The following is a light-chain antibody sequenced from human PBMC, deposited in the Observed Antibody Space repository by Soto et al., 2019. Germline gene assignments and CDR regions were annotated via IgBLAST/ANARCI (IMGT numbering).Light chain of an antibody. J-gene: IGKJ5*01. CDR3: QQYNTPST. V-gene: IGKV1-5*01. Sequence: DIEMTQSPSTMSASVGAGLTITCRASQSVSTWLAWHQQQPGTPTKPLIYAASTFRTGVQSRFSGSGSGSEFNSTITRLQPDDFATYFRQQYNTPSTFGQGTRLEIK. CDR2: AAS. CDR1: QSVSTW.